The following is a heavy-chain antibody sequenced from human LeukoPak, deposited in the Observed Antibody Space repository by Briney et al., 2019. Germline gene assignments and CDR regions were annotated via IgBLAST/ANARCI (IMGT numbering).Heavy chain of an antibody. CDR1: GFTFSSYW. Sequence: GGSLRLSCAASGFTFSSYWMHWVHQAPGKGLVWVSRINSDGSSTSYADSVKGRFTISRDNAKNTLYLQMNSLRAEDTAVYYCAREVKYYDFWSGYYYYMDVWGKGTTVTVSS. CDR3: AREVKYYDFWSGYYYYMDV. V-gene: IGHV3-74*01. J-gene: IGHJ6*03. CDR2: INSDGSST. D-gene: IGHD3-3*01.